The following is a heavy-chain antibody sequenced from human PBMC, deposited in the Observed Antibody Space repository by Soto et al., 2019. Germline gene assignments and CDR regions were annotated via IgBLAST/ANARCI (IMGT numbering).Heavy chain of an antibody. CDR3: ASVVGAITRFDY. Sequence: QLQLQESGPGLVKSSETLSLTCTVSGGSISSSSYYWGWIRQSPGKGLEWIGSIYYSGNTYYNPSLRSRLTISVDTSKNQFSLKLSSVTAADTAVYYCASVVGAITRFDYWGQGTLVTVSS. CDR1: GGSISSSSYY. D-gene: IGHD1-26*01. CDR2: IYYSGNT. V-gene: IGHV4-39*01. J-gene: IGHJ4*02.